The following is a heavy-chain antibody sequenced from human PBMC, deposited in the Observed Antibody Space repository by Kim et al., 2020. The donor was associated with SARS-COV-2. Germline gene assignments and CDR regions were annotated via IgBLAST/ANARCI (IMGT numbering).Heavy chain of an antibody. V-gene: IGHV3-15*01. CDR2: GTT. CDR3: SRDYYYTMNV. D-gene: IGHD2-21*01. Sequence: GTTDYAAPVEGRFTISRDDSKNTVSLQMTSLQTEDTAVYFCSRDYYYTMNVWGQGTTVTVSS. J-gene: IGHJ6*02.